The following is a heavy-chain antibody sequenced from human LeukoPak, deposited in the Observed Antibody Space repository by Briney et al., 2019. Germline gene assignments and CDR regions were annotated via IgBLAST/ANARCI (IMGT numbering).Heavy chain of an antibody. J-gene: IGHJ6*03. V-gene: IGHV4-4*07. CDR1: GGSISSYY. D-gene: IGHD3-3*01. Sequence: SETLSLTCTVSGGSISSYYWSWIRQPAGKGLEWIGRIYTSGSTNYNPSLKSRVTMSVDTSKNQFSLKLSSVTAADTAVYYCARSPLLCSLEWLLGEHYYMDVWGKGTTVTVSS. CDR2: IYTSGST. CDR3: ARSPLLCSLEWLLGEHYYMDV.